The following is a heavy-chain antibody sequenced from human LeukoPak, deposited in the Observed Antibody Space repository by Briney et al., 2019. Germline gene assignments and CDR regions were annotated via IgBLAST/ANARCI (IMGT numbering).Heavy chain of an antibody. CDR1: GGSFSGYY. CDR2: INHSGRT. CDR3: ARGGYGDNWFDP. V-gene: IGHV4-34*01. J-gene: IGHJ5*02. D-gene: IGHD3-10*01. Sequence: PSATLSLTCAVYGGSFSGYYCSWIRQPPGKGLEWIGEINHSGRTNYNPSLKSRVTISVDTSKNQFSLKLSSVTAADTAVYYCARGGYGDNWFDPWGQGTLVTVSS.